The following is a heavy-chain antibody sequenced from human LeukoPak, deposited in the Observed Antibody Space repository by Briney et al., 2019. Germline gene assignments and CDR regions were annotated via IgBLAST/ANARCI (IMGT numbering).Heavy chain of an antibody. J-gene: IGHJ4*02. V-gene: IGHV4-59*08. CDR2: IYYSGTT. CDR1: GDFFTSNY. Sequence: KSSDTLSLTCTVSGDFFTSNYWLWIRQPPGKGLEWIGYIYYSGTTTYNPSLERRVTMSVDMSKNQFSLRLNSVTATDTAVYYCARLDCGGDCYVDYWGQGTLVTVSS. CDR3: ARLDCGGDCYVDY. D-gene: IGHD2-21*02.